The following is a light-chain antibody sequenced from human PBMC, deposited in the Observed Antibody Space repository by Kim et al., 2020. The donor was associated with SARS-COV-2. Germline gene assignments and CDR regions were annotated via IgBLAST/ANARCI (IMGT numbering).Light chain of an antibody. CDR3: QQYNYWPPWT. CDR1: KRISSN. Sequence: SPGESATLSCRTSKRISSNLAWYQQNPGQAPRLLIYDAATRATGIPARFSGRGFGAEFTLTISSLQSEDFAVYYCQQYNYWPPWTFGQGTKLEIK. CDR2: DAA. J-gene: IGKJ1*01. V-gene: IGKV3-15*01.